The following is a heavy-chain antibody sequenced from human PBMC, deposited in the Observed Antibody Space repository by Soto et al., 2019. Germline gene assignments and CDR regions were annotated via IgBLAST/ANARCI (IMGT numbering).Heavy chain of an antibody. Sequence: ASVKVSCKVSGYTLTELSMHWVRQAPGKGLEWMGGFDPEDGETIYAQKFQGRVTMTEDTSTDTAYMELSSLRSEDTAVYYCATDQPGEWELRDFYYGMDVWGQGTTVTV. CDR2: FDPEDGET. D-gene: IGHD1-26*01. V-gene: IGHV1-24*01. CDR3: ATDQPGEWELRDFYYGMDV. J-gene: IGHJ6*02. CDR1: GYTLTELS.